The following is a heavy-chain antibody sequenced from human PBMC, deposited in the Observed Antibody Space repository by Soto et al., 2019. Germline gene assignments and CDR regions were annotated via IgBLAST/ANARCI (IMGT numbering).Heavy chain of an antibody. D-gene: IGHD6-13*01. Sequence: EVQLVESGGGLVQPGGSLRLSCAASGFTFSSYDMHWVRQATGKGLEWVSAIGTAGDTYYPGSVKGRFTISRENAKNSLXXQMNSLRAGDTAVYYCARAGRAAAWYRNYYYGMDVWGQGTTVTVSS. V-gene: IGHV3-13*01. CDR3: ARAGRAAAWYRNYYYGMDV. CDR2: IGTAGDT. J-gene: IGHJ6*02. CDR1: GFTFSSYD.